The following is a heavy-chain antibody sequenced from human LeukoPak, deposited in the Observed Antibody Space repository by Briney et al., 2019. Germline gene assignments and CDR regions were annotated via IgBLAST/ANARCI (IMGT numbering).Heavy chain of an antibody. J-gene: IGHJ6*03. CDR2: INPNSGGT. CDR3: AREGGFDCSSTSCNFYYYYMDV. D-gene: IGHD2-2*01. Sequence: ASVKVSCKASGYTFTGYYMHWVRQAPGQGLEWMGWINPNSGGTNYAQKFQGRVTMTRDTSISTAYMELSRLRPDDTAVYYCAREGGFDCSSTSCNFYYYYMDVWGKGTTVTISS. V-gene: IGHV1-2*02. CDR1: GYTFTGYY.